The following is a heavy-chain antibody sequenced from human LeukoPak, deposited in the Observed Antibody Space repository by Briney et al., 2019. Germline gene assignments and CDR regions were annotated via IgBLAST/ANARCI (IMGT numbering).Heavy chain of an antibody. CDR3: AKDGLYYDSSGY. CDR2: ISGSGGST. J-gene: IGHJ4*02. Sequence: GGSLRLSCAASGFAFSNAWMSWVRQAPGKGLEWVSAISGSGGSTYYADSVKGRFTISRDNSKNTLYLQMNSLRAEDTAVYYCAKDGLYYDSSGYWGQGTLVTVSS. CDR1: GFAFSNAW. V-gene: IGHV3-23*01. D-gene: IGHD3-22*01.